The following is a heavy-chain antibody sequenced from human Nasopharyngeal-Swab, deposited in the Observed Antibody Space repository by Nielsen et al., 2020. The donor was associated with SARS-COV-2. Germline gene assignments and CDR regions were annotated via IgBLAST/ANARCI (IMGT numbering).Heavy chain of an antibody. CDR1: GFTFSSYA. V-gene: IGHV3-23*01. D-gene: IGHD5-18*01. J-gene: IGHJ4*02. CDR2: ISGSGGST. Sequence: GESLKISCAASGFTFSSYAMSWVRQAPGKGLEWVPAISGSGGSTYYADSVKGRFTISRDNSKNTLYLQMNSLRAEDTAVYYCAKDFVLYSHGPHYYFDYWGQGTLVTVSS. CDR3: AKDFVLYSHGPHYYFDY.